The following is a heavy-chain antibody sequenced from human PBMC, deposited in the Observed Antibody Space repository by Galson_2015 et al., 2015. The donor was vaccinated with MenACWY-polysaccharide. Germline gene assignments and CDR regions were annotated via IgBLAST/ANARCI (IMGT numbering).Heavy chain of an antibody. V-gene: IGHV3-23*01. Sequence: SLRLSCAASGFTFSSYAMSWVRQAPGKGLDWVSTISAGGGSTYYADSVKGRFTISRDNSKNTLYLQMNSLRAEDTAVYYCAKAPSSGWPDYFDYWGQGALVTVSS. J-gene: IGHJ4*02. CDR2: ISAGGGST. D-gene: IGHD6-19*01. CDR3: AKAPSSGWPDYFDY. CDR1: GFTFSSYA.